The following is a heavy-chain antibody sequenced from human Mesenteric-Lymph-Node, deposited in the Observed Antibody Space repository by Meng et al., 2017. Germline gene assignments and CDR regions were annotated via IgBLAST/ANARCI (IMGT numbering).Heavy chain of an antibody. J-gene: IGHJ2*01. Sequence: VHSPDSVPGPGKPTPHLSLPCTVSRGSISSGVYHWSWIRQPPGKGLELIGHIYYSGSTSYNPSLKSRVTISVDTSNNQFSLKLSSVTAADTAVYYCARVGWRQWSFDLWGRGTLVTVSS. V-gene: IGHV4-30-4*01. CDR2: IYYSGST. D-gene: IGHD5-18*01. CDR1: RGSISSGVYH. CDR3: ARVGWRQWSFDL.